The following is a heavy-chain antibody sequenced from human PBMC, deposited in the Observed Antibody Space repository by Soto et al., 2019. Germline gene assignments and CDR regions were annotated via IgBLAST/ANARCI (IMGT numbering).Heavy chain of an antibody. V-gene: IGHV3-33*01. CDR2: IWYDGSNK. CDR3: ASTPIYSPYYFAY. J-gene: IGHJ4*02. CDR1: GFTSSSYG. Sequence: PGGSLRLSCAASGFTSSSYGMHWVRQAPGKGLEWVAVIWYDGSNKYYADSVKGRFTISRDNSKNTLYLQMNSLRAEDTAVYYCASTPIYSPYYFAYWGQGTLVTVSS. D-gene: IGHD4-4*01.